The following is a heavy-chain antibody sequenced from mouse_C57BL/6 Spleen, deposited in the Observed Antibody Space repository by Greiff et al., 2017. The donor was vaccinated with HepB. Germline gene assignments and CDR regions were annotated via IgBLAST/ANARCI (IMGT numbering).Heavy chain of an antibody. CDR1: GFNIKDDY. CDR3: TGSYYSNYP. J-gene: IGHJ3*01. D-gene: IGHD2-5*01. CDR2: IDPENGDT. Sequence: EVQLQQSGAELVRPGASVKLSCTASGFNIKDDYMHWVKQRPEQGLEWIGWIDPENGDTEYASKFQGKATITADTSSNTAYLQLSSLTSEDTAVYYCTGSYYSNYPWGQGTLVTVSA. V-gene: IGHV14-4*01.